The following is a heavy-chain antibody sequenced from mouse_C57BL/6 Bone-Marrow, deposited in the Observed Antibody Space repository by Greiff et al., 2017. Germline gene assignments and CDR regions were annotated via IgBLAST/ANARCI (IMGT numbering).Heavy chain of an antibody. CDR1: GYAFSSSW. CDR3: ARGGYNSRFAY. D-gene: IGHD2-2*01. J-gene: IGHJ3*01. V-gene: IGHV1-82*01. CDR2: IYPGDGDT. Sequence: QVQLKEPGPELVKPGASVKISCKASGYAFSSSWMNWVKQRPGKGLEWIGRIYPGDGDTNYNGKFKGKAKLTVGKSSSTAYMQLSSLTAESSAVYVDARGGYNSRFAYWGQGTLVTVSA.